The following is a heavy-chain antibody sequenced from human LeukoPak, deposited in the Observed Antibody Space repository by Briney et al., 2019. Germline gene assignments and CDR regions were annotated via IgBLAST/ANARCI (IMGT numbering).Heavy chain of an antibody. CDR2: IYYSGST. CDR1: GGSVSSGSYY. J-gene: IGHJ4*02. V-gene: IGHV4-61*01. D-gene: IGHD4-17*01. Sequence: SETLSLTCTVSGGSVSSGSYYWSWIRQPPGKGLEWIGYIYYSGSTNYNPSLKSRVTISVDTTKNQFSLKLSSVTAADTAVYYCAREGLYGDYVWSLDYWGQGTLVTVSS. CDR3: AREGLYGDYVWSLDY.